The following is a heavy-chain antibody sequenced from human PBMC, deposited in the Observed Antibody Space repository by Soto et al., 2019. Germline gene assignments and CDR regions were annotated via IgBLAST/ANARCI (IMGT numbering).Heavy chain of an antibody. J-gene: IGHJ4*02. D-gene: IGHD5-12*01. CDR3: AQVPYSGYDRFHNLDY. CDR2: ISSSSSST. Sequence: WGSLRLSCAASGLTLRSYVMNWVRQAPGKGLEWVSSISSSSSSTYYADSVKGRFTISRDNSKNTLYLQMNSLRAEDTAVYYCAQVPYSGYDRFHNLDYWGQGTLVTVSS. CDR1: GLTLRSYV. V-gene: IGHV3-23*01.